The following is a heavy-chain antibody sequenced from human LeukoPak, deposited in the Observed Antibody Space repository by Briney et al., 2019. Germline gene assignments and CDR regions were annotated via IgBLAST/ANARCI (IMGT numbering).Heavy chain of an antibody. J-gene: IGHJ4*02. CDR2: IWADGSHK. CDR3: ARDGQRGYDFDF. D-gene: IGHD5-12*01. Sequence: PGGSLRLSCAASGFTFSDFAMHWVRQAPGKGLEWVAYIWADGSHKYYGDSVQDRVTISRDKSKNTVDLQMNGLRAEDTAVYYCARDGQRGYDFDFWGQGTLVTVSS. V-gene: IGHV3-33*01. CDR1: GFTFSDFA.